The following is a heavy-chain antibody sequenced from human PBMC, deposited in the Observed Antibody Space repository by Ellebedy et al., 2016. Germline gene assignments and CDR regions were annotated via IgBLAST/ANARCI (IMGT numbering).Heavy chain of an antibody. CDR1: GFSFSTYS. J-gene: IGHJ3*01. Sequence: GGSLRLXCAASGFSFSTYSMSWVRQAPGKGLEWVSAMTGRGAGALSGRTFYAESVKGRFTISRDDSQNTLYLQMKSLRAGDTAVYFCAKDFCGGGCYDDAFDVWGQGTVVAVSS. V-gene: IGHV3-23*01. CDR2: MTGRGAGALSGRT. D-gene: IGHD2-21*01. CDR3: AKDFCGGGCYDDAFDV.